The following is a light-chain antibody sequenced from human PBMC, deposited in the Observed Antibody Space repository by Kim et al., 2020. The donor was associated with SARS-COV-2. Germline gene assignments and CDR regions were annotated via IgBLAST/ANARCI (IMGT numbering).Light chain of an antibody. CDR3: QKNNSVTYT. CDR2: PAY. J-gene: IGKJ2*01. V-gene: IGKV1-27*01. CDR1: QGISNY. Sequence: DIQMTQSPSSLSASVGDRVTITCRASQGISNYLAWFQQKPGKAPKVLIYPAYTLQPGVPSRFSGSGSGTDFTLTISSLQPEDVGTDYCQKNNSVTYTFGQGTKLAI.